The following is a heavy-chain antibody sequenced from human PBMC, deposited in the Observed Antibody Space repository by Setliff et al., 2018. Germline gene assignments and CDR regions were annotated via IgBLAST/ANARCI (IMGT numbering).Heavy chain of an antibody. Sequence: SETLSLTCTVSGGSISSSSYYWGWIRQPPGKGLEWIGSIYYSGSTYYNPSLKSRVTISVDTSKNQSSLKLSSVTAADTAVYYCARVAQYSSSSFYYYYYGMDVWGQGTTVTVSS. CDR2: IYYSGST. CDR3: ARVAQYSSSSFYYYYYGMDV. V-gene: IGHV4-39*07. J-gene: IGHJ6*02. D-gene: IGHD6-6*01. CDR1: GGSISSSSYY.